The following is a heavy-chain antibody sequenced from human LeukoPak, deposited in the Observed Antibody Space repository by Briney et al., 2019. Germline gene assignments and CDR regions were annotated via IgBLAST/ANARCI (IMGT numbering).Heavy chain of an antibody. CDR1: GYSITSGYN. CDR2: IYHSGSA. D-gene: IGHD2-2*02. CDR3: VRYCSSTTCYTRAVDY. J-gene: IGHJ4*02. Sequence: SETLSLTCTVSGYSITSGYNWAWIRQPPGKVLEWIGSIYHSGSAYYNPSLKSRVTISVDTSKNQFSLKLSSVTAADTAVYYCVRYCSSTTCYTRAVDYWGQGALVTVSS. V-gene: IGHV4-38-2*02.